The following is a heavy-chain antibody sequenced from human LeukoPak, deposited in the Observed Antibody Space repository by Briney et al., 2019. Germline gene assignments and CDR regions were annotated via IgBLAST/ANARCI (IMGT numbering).Heavy chain of an antibody. J-gene: IGHJ4*02. Sequence: ASVKVSCKASGYTLTSHYMHWVRQAPGQGLEWMGITNPSGGSTSYAQKFQGRVTMTRDTSTSTVYMDLSSLRSEDTAVYYCATDRGYSYGQTLTFDYWGQGTLVTVSS. D-gene: IGHD5-18*01. V-gene: IGHV1-46*01. CDR2: TNPSGGST. CDR1: GYTLTSHY. CDR3: ATDRGYSYGQTLTFDY.